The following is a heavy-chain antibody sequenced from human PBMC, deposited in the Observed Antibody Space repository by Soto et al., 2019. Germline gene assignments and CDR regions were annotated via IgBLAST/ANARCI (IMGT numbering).Heavy chain of an antibody. D-gene: IGHD3-3*01. V-gene: IGHV1-46*03. CDR3: ALGLGHINRADFWSGPLDR. Sequence: ASVTVFCKASGYTFTTYCIHWVRRAPGQGLVWMGIIKPSDGSTSYAQRFRGRVTMTSGTCTSTAYMQLSGLRSEDTAVYYCALGLGHINRADFWSGPLDRWGQGTPVTVSS. CDR2: IKPSDGST. J-gene: IGHJ5*02. CDR1: GYTFTTYC.